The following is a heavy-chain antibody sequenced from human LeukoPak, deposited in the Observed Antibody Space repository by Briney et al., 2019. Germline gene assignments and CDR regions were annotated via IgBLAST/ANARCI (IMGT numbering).Heavy chain of an antibody. D-gene: IGHD2-2*02. V-gene: IGHV1-2*02. J-gene: IGHJ4*02. CDR2: INPNSGGT. CDR3: ARVEAGPAAKPTD. Sequence: GASVKVSCKSSGYTFTGYYMHWVRQAPGQGLDWMGWINPNSGGTNYAQRLQGRVTKTRDTSISTAYMELSRLRSDDTAVYYCARVEAGPAAKPTDWGQGTLVTVSS. CDR1: GYTFTGYY.